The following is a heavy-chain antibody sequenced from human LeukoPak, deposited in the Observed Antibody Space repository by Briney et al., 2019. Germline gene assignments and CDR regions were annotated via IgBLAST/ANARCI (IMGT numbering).Heavy chain of an antibody. Sequence: PGESLRLSCAASGFTFSSYWMNWVRQAPGKGLEWVANIRQDGSVKGYVDSVKGRFTISRDNAKNSLYLQMNSLRAEDTAVYYCARDEGVPAAMMRSGSGGMDVWGQGTTVTVSS. D-gene: IGHD2-2*01. J-gene: IGHJ6*02. V-gene: IGHV3-7*01. CDR3: ARDEGVPAAMMRSGSGGMDV. CDR2: IRQDGSVK. CDR1: GFTFSSYW.